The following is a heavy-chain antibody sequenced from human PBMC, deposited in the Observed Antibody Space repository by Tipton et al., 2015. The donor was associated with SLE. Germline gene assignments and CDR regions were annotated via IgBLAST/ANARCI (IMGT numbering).Heavy chain of an antibody. V-gene: IGHV3-23*01. D-gene: IGHD3-16*01. Sequence: SLRLSCAASAFTFSSYGMSWVRQAPGKGLEWVGGINFSGDITYYADSVKGRITISRDNSKNTLSLQMNSLRVEDTAVYYCARDCRSWGGSNAFDVWGQGTLVTVSS. CDR1: AFTFSSYG. CDR3: ARDCRSWGGSNAFDV. J-gene: IGHJ3*01. CDR2: INFSGDIT.